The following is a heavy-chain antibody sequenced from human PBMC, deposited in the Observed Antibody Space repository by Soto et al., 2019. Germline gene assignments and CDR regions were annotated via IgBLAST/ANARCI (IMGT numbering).Heavy chain of an antibody. CDR2: IYYSGST. D-gene: IGHD3-16*01. CDR3: ARPTSDYDYIWGS. CDR1: GGSISSSSYY. V-gene: IGHV4-39*01. J-gene: IGHJ4*02. Sequence: SETLSLTCTVSGGSISSSSYYWGWIRQPPGKGLEWIGSIYYSGSTYYNPSLKSRVTISVDTSKNQFSLKLSSVTAADTAVYYCARPTSDYDYIWGSWGQGTLVTVSS.